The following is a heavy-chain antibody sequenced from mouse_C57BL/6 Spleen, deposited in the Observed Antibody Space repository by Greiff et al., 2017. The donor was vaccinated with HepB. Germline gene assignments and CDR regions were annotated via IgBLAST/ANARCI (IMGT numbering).Heavy chain of an antibody. CDR2: INPSTGGT. CDR3: ARGLLRHDFDY. D-gene: IGHD1-2*01. CDR1: GYSFTGYY. J-gene: IGHJ2*01. V-gene: IGHV1-42*01. Sequence: VQLQQSGPELVKPGASVKISCKASGYSFTGYYMNWVKQSPEKSLEWIGEINPSTGGTTYNQKFKAKATLTVDKSSSTAYMQLKSLTSEDSAVYYCARGLLRHDFDYWGQGTTLTVSS.